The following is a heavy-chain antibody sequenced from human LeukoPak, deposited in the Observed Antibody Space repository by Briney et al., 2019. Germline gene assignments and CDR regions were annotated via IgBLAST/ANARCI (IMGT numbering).Heavy chain of an antibody. D-gene: IGHD1-26*01. CDR2: IRSKTNSYAT. Sequence: GGSLRLSCAASGFTFSGSAMYWVRQASGKGLEWVGHIRSKTNSYATIYAASVKGRFTISRDDSKNTAYLQMNSLKTEDTAVYYCTRLHLGWGQGTLVAVSS. CDR3: TRLHLG. V-gene: IGHV3-73*01. CDR1: GFTFSGSA. J-gene: IGHJ4*02.